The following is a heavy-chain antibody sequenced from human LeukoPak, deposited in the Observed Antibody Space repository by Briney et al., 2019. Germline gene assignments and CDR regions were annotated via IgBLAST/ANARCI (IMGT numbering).Heavy chain of an antibody. V-gene: IGHV3-30*03. D-gene: IGHD3-10*01. CDR1: GFTFSSYG. Sequence: GGSLRLSCAASGFTFSSYGMHWVRPAPGKGLEWVAVISYDGSNKYYADSVKGRFTISRDNSKNTLYLQMNSLRAEDTAVYYCARGHIWFGELLYAFDYWGQGTLVTVSS. CDR3: ARGHIWFGELLYAFDY. CDR2: ISYDGSNK. J-gene: IGHJ4*02.